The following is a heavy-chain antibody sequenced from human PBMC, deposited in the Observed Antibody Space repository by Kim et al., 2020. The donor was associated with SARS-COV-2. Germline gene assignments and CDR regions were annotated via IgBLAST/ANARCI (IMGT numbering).Heavy chain of an antibody. CDR1: GYTFTSYA. D-gene: IGHD5-12*01. CDR3: ARDRNLRSTTKYYYYYGMDV. Sequence: ASVKVSCKASGYTFTSYAMNWVRQAPGQGLEWMGWINTNTGNPTYAQGFTGRFVFSLDTSVSTAYLQISSLKAEDTAVYYCARDRNLRSTTKYYYYYGMDVWGQGTTVTVSS. V-gene: IGHV7-4-1*02. J-gene: IGHJ6*02. CDR2: INTNTGNP.